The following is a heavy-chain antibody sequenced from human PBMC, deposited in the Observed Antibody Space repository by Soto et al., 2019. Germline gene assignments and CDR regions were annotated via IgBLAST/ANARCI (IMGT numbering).Heavy chain of an antibody. CDR1: GGTFSSYA. D-gene: IGHD5-12*01. Sequence: ASVKVSCKASGGTFSSYAVSWVRQAPGQGLEWMGGIIPIFGTANYAQKFQGRVTITADESTSTAYMELSSLRSEDTAVYYCARGRKRDGYNPLRYYYYGMDVWGQGTTVTSP. V-gene: IGHV1-69*13. CDR2: IIPIFGTA. J-gene: IGHJ6*02. CDR3: ARGRKRDGYNPLRYYYYGMDV.